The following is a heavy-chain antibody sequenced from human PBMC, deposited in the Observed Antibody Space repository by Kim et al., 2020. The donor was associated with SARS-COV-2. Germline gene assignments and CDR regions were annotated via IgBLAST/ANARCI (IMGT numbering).Heavy chain of an antibody. J-gene: IGHJ4*02. V-gene: IGHV4-34*01. CDR2: INHSGST. CDR1: GGSFSGYY. D-gene: IGHD6-19*01. CDR3: ARGVMAGTSLAFFDY. Sequence: SDTLSLTCAVYGGSFSGYYWSWIRQPPGKGLEWIGEINHSGSTNYNPSLKSRVTISVDTSKNQFSLKLSSVTAADTAVYYCARGVMAGTSLAFFDYWGQGTLVTVSS.